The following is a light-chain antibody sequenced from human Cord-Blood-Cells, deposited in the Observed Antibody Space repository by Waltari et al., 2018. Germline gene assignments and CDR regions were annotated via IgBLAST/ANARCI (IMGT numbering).Light chain of an antibody. CDR3: SSYTSSSTVV. V-gene: IGLV2-14*01. Sequence: QSALTQPASVPGSPGRSITISCTGTSSDVGGYHYVSWYQQHPGKAPKLMIYDVSNRPSGVSNRFSGSKSGNTASLTISGLQAEDEADYYCSSYTSSSTVVFGGGTKLTVL. CDR1: SSDVGGYHY. J-gene: IGLJ2*01. CDR2: DVS.